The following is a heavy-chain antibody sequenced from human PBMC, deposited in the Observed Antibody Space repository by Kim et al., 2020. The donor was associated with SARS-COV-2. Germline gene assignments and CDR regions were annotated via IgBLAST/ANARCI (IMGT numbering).Heavy chain of an antibody. CDR3: ARGWSGIVGDQEFDS. Sequence: GGSLRLSCEVSGFTFSRYSMHWVRQAPGKGLEWISAIADGSRYEKSADSVQGRFIISRDDAKNSIFLQMNNLRVEDTAVYYCARGWSGIVGDQEFDSWG. CDR2: IADGSRYE. J-gene: IGHJ5*01. D-gene: IGHD1-26*01. CDR1: GFTFSRYS. V-gene: IGHV3-21*01.